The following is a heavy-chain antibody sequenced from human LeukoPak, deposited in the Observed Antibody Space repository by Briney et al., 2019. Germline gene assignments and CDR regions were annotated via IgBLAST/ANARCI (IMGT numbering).Heavy chain of an antibody. J-gene: IGHJ4*02. CDR1: GYTLTELS. CDR2: FDPEDGET. CDR3: ARGRSIAAQAFDY. V-gene: IGHV1-24*01. D-gene: IGHD6-6*01. Sequence: ASVKVSCKVSGYTLTELSMHWVRQAPGKGLEWMGGFDPEDGETIYAQKFQGRVTITTDESTSTAYMELSSLRSEDTDVYYCARGRSIAAQAFDYWGQGTLVTVSS.